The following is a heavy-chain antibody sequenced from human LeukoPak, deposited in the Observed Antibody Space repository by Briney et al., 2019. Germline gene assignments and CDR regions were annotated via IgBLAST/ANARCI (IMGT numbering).Heavy chain of an antibody. CDR2: INTDGSST. J-gene: IGHJ6*03. CDR1: GFTFSSYW. CDR3: ARDWNSDGYYYYMDV. D-gene: IGHD1-7*01. V-gene: IGHV3-74*01. Sequence: GGSLRLSCAASGFTFSSYWMHWVRQAPGKGLVWVSRINTDGSSTSYADSVKGRFTISRDNAKNTLYLQMNSLRAEDTAAYYCARDWNSDGYYYYMDVWGKGTTVTVSS.